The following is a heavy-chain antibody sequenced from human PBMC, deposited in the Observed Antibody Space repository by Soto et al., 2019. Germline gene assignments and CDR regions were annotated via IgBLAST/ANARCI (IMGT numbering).Heavy chain of an antibody. Sequence: EVQLVESGGGLVQPGGSLKLSCAASGFTFSGSAMHWVRQASGKGLEWVGRIRSKANSYATAYAASVKGRFTISRDDSKNTAYLQMNSLKTEDTAVYYCTRLMSSSSTGYWGQGTLVTVSS. D-gene: IGHD6-6*01. CDR1: GFTFSGSA. J-gene: IGHJ4*02. CDR2: IRSKANSYAT. V-gene: IGHV3-73*01. CDR3: TRLMSSSSTGY.